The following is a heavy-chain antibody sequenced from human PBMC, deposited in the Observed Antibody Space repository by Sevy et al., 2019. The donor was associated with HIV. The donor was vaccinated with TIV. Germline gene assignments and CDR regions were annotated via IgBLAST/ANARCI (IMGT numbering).Heavy chain of an antibody. CDR3: ARESEYCSSTSCYNEAFDI. D-gene: IGHD2-2*02. Sequence: GGSLRRSCAASGFTFSSYEMNWVRQAPGKGLEWVSYISSSGSTIYYADSVKGRFTISRDNAKNTLYLQMNSLRAEDTAVYYCARESEYCSSTSCYNEAFDIWGQATMVTVSS. CDR2: ISSSGSTI. CDR1: GFTFSSYE. J-gene: IGHJ3*02. V-gene: IGHV3-48*03.